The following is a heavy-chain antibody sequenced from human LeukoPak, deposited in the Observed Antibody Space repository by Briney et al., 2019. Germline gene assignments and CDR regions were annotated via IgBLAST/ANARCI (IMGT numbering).Heavy chain of an antibody. CDR2: ISSSGSTI. D-gene: IGHD2-2*01. CDR3: ARDLRTKDQLLCGPRFDP. J-gene: IGHJ5*02. CDR1: GFTFSDYY. V-gene: IGHV3-11*01. Sequence: TGGSLRLSCAASGFTFSDYYMSWIRQAPGKGLEWVSYISSSGSTIYYADSVKGRFTISRDNAKNSLYLQMNSLRAEDTAVYYCARDLRTKDQLLCGPRFDPWGQGTLVTVSS.